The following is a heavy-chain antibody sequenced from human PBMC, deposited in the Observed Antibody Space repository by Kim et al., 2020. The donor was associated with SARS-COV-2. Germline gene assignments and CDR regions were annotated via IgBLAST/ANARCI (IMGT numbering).Heavy chain of an antibody. D-gene: IGHD2-15*01. CDR1: GFTFSSYS. CDR2: ISSSSSYI. J-gene: IGHJ6*02. Sequence: GGSLRLSCAASGFTFSSYSMNWVRQAPGKGLEWVSSISSSSSYIYYADSAKGRFTISRDNAKNSLYLQMNSLRAEDTAVYYCARLLVVRGHYGMDVWGQGTTVTVSS. CDR3: ARLLVVRGHYGMDV. V-gene: IGHV3-21*01.